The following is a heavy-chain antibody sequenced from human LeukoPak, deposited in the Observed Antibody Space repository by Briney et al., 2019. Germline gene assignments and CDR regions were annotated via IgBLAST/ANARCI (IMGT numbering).Heavy chain of an antibody. CDR1: GYTFTSYG. CDR2: ISAYNGNT. D-gene: IGHD2-2*02. V-gene: IGHV1-18*01. J-gene: IGHJ6*03. CDR3: ARDPLVVPAAIPGGYYYYYYMDV. Sequence: GASVKVSCKASGYTFTSYGISWVRQAPGQGLEWMGWISAYNGNTNYAQKLQGRVTMTTDTSTSTAYMELRSLRSDDTAVYYCARDPLVVPAAIPGGYYYYYYMDVWGKGTTVTVSS.